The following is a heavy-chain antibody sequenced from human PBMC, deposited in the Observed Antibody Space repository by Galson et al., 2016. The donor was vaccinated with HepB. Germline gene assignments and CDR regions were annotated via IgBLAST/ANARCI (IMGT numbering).Heavy chain of an antibody. D-gene: IGHD3-10*01. V-gene: IGHV4-39*07. J-gene: IGHJ5*01. CDR2: IYYSGST. CDR1: GGSISSSSYY. Sequence: SETLSLTCTVSGGSISSSSYYWGWIRQPPGKGLEWIGSIYYSGSTYYNPSLKSRVTISVDTSKSQFSLKLNYVTTADTAVYYCARVHNDYGSPSCIDSWGRGLLVTVS. CDR3: ARVHNDYGSPSCIDS.